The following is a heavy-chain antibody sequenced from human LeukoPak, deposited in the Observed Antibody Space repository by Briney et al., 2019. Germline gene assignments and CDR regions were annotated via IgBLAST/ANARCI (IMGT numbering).Heavy chain of an antibody. J-gene: IGHJ4*02. CDR2: ISSSGSYI. V-gene: IGHV3-21*01. Sequence: PGGSLRLSCTASGFTFSSYSMNWVRQAPGKGLEWVSSISSSGSYIYYADSAKGRFTISRDNAKNSLYLQMNSLRAEDTAVYYCARMYYVRGVVFYYFDYWGQGTLVTVSS. CDR1: GFTFSSYS. CDR3: ARMYYVRGVVFYYFDY. D-gene: IGHD3-10*01.